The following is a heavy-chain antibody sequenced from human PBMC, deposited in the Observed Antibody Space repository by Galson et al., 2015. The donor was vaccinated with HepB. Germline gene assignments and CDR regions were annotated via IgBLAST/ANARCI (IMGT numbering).Heavy chain of an antibody. CDR2: IYSGGST. CDR3: ARDAVRMGYFDY. J-gene: IGHJ4*02. Sequence: SLRLSCAASGFTVSSNYMSWVRQAPGKGLEWVSVIYSGGSTYYADSVKGRFTISRDNSKNTLYLQMNSLRAEDTAVYYCARDAVRMGYFDYWGQGTLVTVSS. V-gene: IGHV3-66*01. CDR1: GFTVSSNY. D-gene: IGHD2-8*01.